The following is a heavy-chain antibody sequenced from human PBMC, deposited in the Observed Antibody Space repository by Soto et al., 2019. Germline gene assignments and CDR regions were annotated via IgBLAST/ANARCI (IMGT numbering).Heavy chain of an antibody. J-gene: IGHJ4*02. CDR1: GFTFGFAFRSYA. D-gene: IGHD2-15*01. Sequence: QVLLVESGGGVVQPGRSLRLSCEASGFTFGFAFRSYAMHWVRQSPGKGLEWAAVISSDGTKENYADSVKGRFTISRDNSKNMLYLQMNSLRPEDTAVYYCARGRIEGRVVAAPPAIDYWGQGTLVTVSS. CDR3: ARGRIEGRVVAAPPAIDY. CDR2: ISSDGTKE. V-gene: IGHV3-30-3*01.